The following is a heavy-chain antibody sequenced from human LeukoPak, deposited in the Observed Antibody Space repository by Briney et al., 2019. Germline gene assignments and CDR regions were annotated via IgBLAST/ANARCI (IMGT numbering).Heavy chain of an antibody. V-gene: IGHV3-7*01. J-gene: IGHJ4*02. CDR2: INTDGSEN. CDR3: ARGDCYGSVSYDY. Sequence: GGTLSLSCTASGFTFSNYWMNWVRQAPGKGLEWVANINTDGSENYYVASKKGRFTIFSAYASNFLYQQMNSLRAEDAAVYYWARGDCYGSVSYDYWGQGTLVTVSS. D-gene: IGHD3-10*01. CDR1: GFTFSNYW.